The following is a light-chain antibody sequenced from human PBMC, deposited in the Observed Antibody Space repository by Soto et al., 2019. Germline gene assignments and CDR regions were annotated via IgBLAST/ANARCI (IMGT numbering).Light chain of an antibody. Sequence: ELVMTQSPATLSVSPGERATLSCRASQSVSSYLAWYQQKPGQAPRLLIYGASTRATDIPARFSGSGSGTEFTLTISSLDPEDAAVYYCQQRSNWPPITFGQGTRLEIK. CDR2: GAS. V-gene: IGKV3-11*01. CDR1: QSVSSY. CDR3: QQRSNWPPIT. J-gene: IGKJ5*01.